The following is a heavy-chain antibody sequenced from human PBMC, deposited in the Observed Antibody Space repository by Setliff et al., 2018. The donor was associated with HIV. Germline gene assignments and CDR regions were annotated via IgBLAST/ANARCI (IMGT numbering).Heavy chain of an antibody. CDR3: ARIFSQQAFDI. V-gene: IGHV1-69*10. J-gene: IGHJ3*02. Sequence: SVKVSCKASGGTFSSYAISWVRQAPGQGLEWMGGIIPILGIANYAQKFQGRVTITADKSTSTAYMELSSLRSGDTAVYYCARIFSQQAFDIWGQGTMVTVSS. CDR2: IIPILGIA. D-gene: IGHD6-13*01. CDR1: GGTFSSYA.